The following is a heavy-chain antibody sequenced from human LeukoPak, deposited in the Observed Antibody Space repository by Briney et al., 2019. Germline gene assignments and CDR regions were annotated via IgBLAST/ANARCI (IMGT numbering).Heavy chain of an antibody. D-gene: IGHD3-22*01. J-gene: IGHJ4*02. CDR1: GGTFSSYA. V-gene: IGHV1-69*04. CDR2: IIPILGIA. Sequence: ASVKVSCKASGGTFSSYAISWVRQAPGQGLEWMGRIIPILGIANYAQKFRGRVTITADKSTSTAYMELSSLRSEDTAVYYCARALYYDSSGYYYFDYWGQGTLVTVSS. CDR3: ARALYYDSSGYYYFDY.